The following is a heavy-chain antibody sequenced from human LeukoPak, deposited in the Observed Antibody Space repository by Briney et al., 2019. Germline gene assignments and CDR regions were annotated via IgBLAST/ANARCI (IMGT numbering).Heavy chain of an antibody. J-gene: IGHJ6*02. Sequence: SVKVSCKASGGTFSSYAISWVRQAPGQGLEWMGRIIPILGIANYAQKFQGRVTITADKSTSTAYMELSSLRSEDTAVYYCARGEILGRSYCSSTSCPPLSMDVWGQGTTVTVSS. CDR2: IIPILGIA. CDR1: GGTFSSYA. CDR3: ARGEILGRSYCSSTSCPPLSMDV. D-gene: IGHD2-2*01. V-gene: IGHV1-69*04.